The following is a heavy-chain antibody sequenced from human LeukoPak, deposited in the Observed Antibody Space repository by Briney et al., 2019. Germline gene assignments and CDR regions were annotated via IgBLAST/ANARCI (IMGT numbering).Heavy chain of an antibody. CDR3: ARGPGSFWGAYCSSTSCYPKGWFDP. CDR1: GGSLSGYY. Sequence: SETLSLTCAVYGGSLSGYYWSWIRQSPGKGLEWIGEINDSGSTNYNPSLKSRVTISVDTSKNQFSLKLSSVTAADTAVYYCARGPGSFWGAYCSSTSCYPKGWFDPWGQGTLVTVSS. CDR2: INDSGST. V-gene: IGHV4-34*01. J-gene: IGHJ5*02. D-gene: IGHD2-2*01.